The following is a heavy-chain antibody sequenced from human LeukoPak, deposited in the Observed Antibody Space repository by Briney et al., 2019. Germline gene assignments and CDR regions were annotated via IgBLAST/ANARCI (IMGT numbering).Heavy chain of an antibody. CDR3: ARGVGSSWYYFDY. Sequence: PGGSLRLSCAASGFTVSSNYMSWVRQAPGKGLEWVSVIYSGGSTYYADSVKGRFTISRDNSKNTLYLQMNSLRAEDTAVYHCARGVGSSWYYFDYWGQGTLVTVSS. V-gene: IGHV3-53*01. CDR2: IYSGGST. J-gene: IGHJ4*02. CDR1: GFTVSSNY. D-gene: IGHD6-13*01.